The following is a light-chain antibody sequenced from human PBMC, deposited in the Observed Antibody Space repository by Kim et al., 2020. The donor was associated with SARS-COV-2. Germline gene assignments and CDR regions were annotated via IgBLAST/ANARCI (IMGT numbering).Light chain of an antibody. V-gene: IGLV2-14*03. J-gene: IGLJ2*01. CDR2: DVS. Sequence: GQQFTISCTGTSSDVVGYNYVCWYQHHPGKAPKLMIYDVSNRPSGVSNRFSGSKSDNTASLTISGLQAEDEADYYCSSYTSSSTLVFGGGTQLTVL. CDR3: SSYTSSSTLV. CDR1: SSDVVGYNY.